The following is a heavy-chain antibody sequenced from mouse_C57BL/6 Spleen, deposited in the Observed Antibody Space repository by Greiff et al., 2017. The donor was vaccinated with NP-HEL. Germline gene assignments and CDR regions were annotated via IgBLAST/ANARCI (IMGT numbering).Heavy chain of an antibody. J-gene: IGHJ1*03. D-gene: IGHD1-1*01. V-gene: IGHV1-52*01. CDR1: GYTFTSYW. CDR2: IDPSDSET. Sequence: QVHVKQPGAELVRPGSSVKLSCKASGYTFTSYWMHWVKQRPIQGLEWIGNIDPSDSETHYNQKFKDKATLTVDKSSSTAYMQLSSLTSEDSAVYCCARGGAYYYGGSHWYFDVWGTGTTVTVSS. CDR3: ARGGAYYYGGSHWYFDV.